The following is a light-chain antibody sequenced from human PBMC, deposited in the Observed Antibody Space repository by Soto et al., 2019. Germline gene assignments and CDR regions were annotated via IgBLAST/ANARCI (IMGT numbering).Light chain of an antibody. CDR2: EVS. CDR1: SSDVGAYNY. J-gene: IGLJ3*02. Sequence: QSALTQPPSASGSPGQSVTISCTGTSSDVGAYNYVSWYQQYPGKAPKLMIYEVSKRPSGVPDRFSGSKSGKTASLTVSGLQHEDEDAYYCTSYSGSNIGVFGGGTKVTVL. CDR3: TSYSGSNIGV. V-gene: IGLV2-8*01.